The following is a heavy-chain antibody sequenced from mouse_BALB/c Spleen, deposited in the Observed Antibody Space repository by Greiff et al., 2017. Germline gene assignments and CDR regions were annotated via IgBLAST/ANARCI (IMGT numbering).Heavy chain of an antibody. CDR2: ISNGGGST. J-gene: IGHJ4*01. CDR1: GFTFSSYT. Sequence: EVKLMESGGGLVQPGGSLKLSCAASGFTFSSYTMSWVRQTPEKRLEWVAYISNGGGSTYYPDTVKGRFTISRDNAKNTLYLQMSSLKSEDTAMYYCARGDYDGAMDYWGQGTSVTVSS. CDR3: ARGDYDGAMDY. D-gene: IGHD2-4*01. V-gene: IGHV5-12-2*01.